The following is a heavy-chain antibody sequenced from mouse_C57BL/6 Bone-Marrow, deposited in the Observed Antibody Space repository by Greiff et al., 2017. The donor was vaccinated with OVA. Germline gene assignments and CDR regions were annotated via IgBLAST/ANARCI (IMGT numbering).Heavy chain of an antibody. J-gene: IGHJ1*03. CDR2: IYPGSGNT. CDR1: GYTFTDYY. D-gene: IGHD1-1*01. V-gene: IGHV1-76*01. Sequence: VQLQQSGAELVRPGASVKLSCKASGYTFTDYYINWVKQRPGQGLEWIARIYPGSGNTYYNEKFKGKATLTAEKSSSTAYMQLSSLTSEDSAVYFCASGYYGSSEDWYCDVWGTGTTVTVSS. CDR3: ASGYYGSSEDWYCDV.